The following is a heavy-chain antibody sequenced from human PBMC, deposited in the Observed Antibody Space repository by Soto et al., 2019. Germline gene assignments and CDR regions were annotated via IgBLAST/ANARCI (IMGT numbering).Heavy chain of an antibody. D-gene: IGHD2-8*01. CDR2: TYYRSKWYN. CDR3: ARDKAVYGIDY. Sequence: SQTLSLTCAISGDSVSTNSVAWNWIRQSPSRGLEWLGGTYYRSKWYNDYAESVKSRITINPDTSKNQFSLHLNSVTPDDTAVYYCARDKAVYGIDYWGQGTLVTVSS. CDR1: GDSVSTNSVA. V-gene: IGHV6-1*01. J-gene: IGHJ4*02.